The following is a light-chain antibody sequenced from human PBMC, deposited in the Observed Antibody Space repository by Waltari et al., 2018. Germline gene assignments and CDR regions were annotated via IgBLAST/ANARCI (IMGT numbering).Light chain of an antibody. Sequence: SYVVTQPPSLSVAPGETAKVTCGGFKIGDKSVHLYQQKQGQAPVLVTYYDTDRPSGIPERFSGSNSGNTATLTISGVEAGDEADYYCQVWDNDSGLVLFGGGTKVTVL. CDR1: KIGDKS. CDR2: YDT. CDR3: QVWDNDSGLVL. J-gene: IGLJ2*01. V-gene: IGLV3-21*04.